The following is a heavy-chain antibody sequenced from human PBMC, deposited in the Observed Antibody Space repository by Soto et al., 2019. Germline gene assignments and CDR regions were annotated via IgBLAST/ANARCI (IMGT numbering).Heavy chain of an antibody. CDR1: GFTFDDYA. Sequence: PGGSLRLSCAASGFTFDDYAMHWVRQAPGKGLEWVSLISWDGGSTYYADSVKGRFTISRDNSKNSLYLQMNSLRAEDTALYYCASGSSPGYYYGRDVWGQGTTVTVS. CDR3: ASGSSPGYYYGRDV. CDR2: ISWDGGST. V-gene: IGHV3-43D*04. J-gene: IGHJ6*02. D-gene: IGHD6-13*01.